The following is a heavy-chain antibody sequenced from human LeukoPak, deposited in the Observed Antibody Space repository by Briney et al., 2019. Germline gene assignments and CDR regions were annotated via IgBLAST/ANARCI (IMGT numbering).Heavy chain of an antibody. D-gene: IGHD1-26*01. CDR1: GFTFSRYT. CDR3: ARDPREWGLPYFDC. V-gene: IGHV3-48*01. Sequence: GGSLRLSCAASGFTFSRYTMNWVRQAPGKGLEWISDISSSSTTIHYADSVKGRFTISRDNGKNSLYLQMNNLRAEDTAVYYCARDPREWGLPYFDCWGQGTLVTVSS. CDR2: ISSSSTTI. J-gene: IGHJ4*02.